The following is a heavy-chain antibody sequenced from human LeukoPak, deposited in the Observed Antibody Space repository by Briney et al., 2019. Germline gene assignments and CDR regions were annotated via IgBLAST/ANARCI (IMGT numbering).Heavy chain of an antibody. CDR1: GGSISSYY. J-gene: IGHJ4*02. Sequence: SETLSLTCTVSGGSISSYYWSWIRQPPGRGLEWIAYISDIGSINYNSSLKSRVTISLDTSKNQFSLKLSSVTAADTAVYYCAGHHPRNTVDFWGQGTLVTVSS. V-gene: IGHV4-59*08. D-gene: IGHD2/OR15-2a*01. CDR3: AGHHPRNTVDF. CDR2: ISDIGSI.